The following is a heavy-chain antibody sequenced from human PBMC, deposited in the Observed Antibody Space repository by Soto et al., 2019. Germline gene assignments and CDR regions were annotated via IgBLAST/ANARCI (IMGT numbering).Heavy chain of an antibody. CDR2: IYYSGSK. J-gene: IGHJ4*02. CDR1: GGSISSYY. Sequence: PSETLSLTCTVSGGSISSYYWSWFRQPPGKGLEWIGYIYYSGSKKYNPSLKSRVTISVDTYKNQFSLKLSSVTAADTAVYYCAREHQEDYYFDYWGPGTLVTVS. V-gene: IGHV4-59*01. CDR3: AREHQEDYYFDY.